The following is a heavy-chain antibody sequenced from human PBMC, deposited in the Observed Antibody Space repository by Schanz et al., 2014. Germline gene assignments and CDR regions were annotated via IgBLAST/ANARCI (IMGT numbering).Heavy chain of an antibody. Sequence: EVHLVESGGSLVQPGGSLRLSCVASGFTFFGSFAMSWVRQPPGKGLEWLSAISGSGGSTYYADSVKGRFTISRHNAKNALYSEMKSMRTEDAAESDCARRISGAHGSPYYHGMEVWGQGTTVIVSS. CDR1: GFTFFGSFA. D-gene: IGHD1-20*01. CDR2: ISGSGGST. J-gene: IGHJ6*02. CDR3: ARRISGAHGSPYYHGMEV. V-gene: IGHV3-23*04.